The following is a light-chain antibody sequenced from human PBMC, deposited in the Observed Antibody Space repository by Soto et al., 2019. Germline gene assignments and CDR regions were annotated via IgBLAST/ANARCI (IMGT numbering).Light chain of an antibody. CDR1: SSDVGGYKY. J-gene: IGLJ2*01. V-gene: IGLV2-8*01. Sequence: QSALTQPPSASGSPGQSVTISCTGTSSDVGGYKYVSWYQQHPGKAPKLMIYEVSRRPSGVPDRFSGSKSGNTASLTVSGLQAEDEADYYCSSYAASNNVIFGGGPKLTVL. CDR3: SSYAASNNVI. CDR2: EVS.